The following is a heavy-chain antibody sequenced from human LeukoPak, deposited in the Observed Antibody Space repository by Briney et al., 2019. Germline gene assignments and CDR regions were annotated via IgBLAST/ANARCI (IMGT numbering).Heavy chain of an antibody. V-gene: IGHV3-21*01. CDR3: ARDLMDTAMVRGVGY. CDR2: ISSSSSYI. Sequence: GSLRLSCAASGFTFSSYSMNWVRQAPGKGLEWVSSISSSSSYIYYADSVKGRFTISRDNAKNSLYLQMNSLRAEDTAVYYCARDLMDTAMVRGVGYWGQGTLVTVSS. CDR1: GFTFSSYS. J-gene: IGHJ4*02. D-gene: IGHD5-18*01.